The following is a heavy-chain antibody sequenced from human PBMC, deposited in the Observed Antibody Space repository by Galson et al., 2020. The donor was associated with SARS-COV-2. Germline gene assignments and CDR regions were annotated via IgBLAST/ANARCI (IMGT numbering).Heavy chain of an antibody. CDR1: GGSISSNNW. Sequence: SETLSLTCVVSGGSISSNNWWSWVRQPPGKGLGWGGEIYHTRTTNDNPSRVSRLIISVDKSKNQFSLRRTSVTAADTAVYYCARDGAGVAAGTGALSSWGQGTLVTVAS. V-gene: IGHV4-4*02. CDR2: IYHTRTT. CDR3: ARDGAGVAAGTGALSS. J-gene: IGHJ5*02. D-gene: IGHD3-16*02.